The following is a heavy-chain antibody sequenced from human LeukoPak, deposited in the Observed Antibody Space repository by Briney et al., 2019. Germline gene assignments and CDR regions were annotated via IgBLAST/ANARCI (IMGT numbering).Heavy chain of an antibody. J-gene: IGHJ6*03. CDR3: AKGRGTTQGYYYYYMDV. Sequence: GGSLRLSCAASGFTFSSYGMHWVRQAPGKGLEWVAFIRYDGSNEYYADSVKGRFTISRDNSKNTLYLQMNSLRAEDTAVYYCAKGRGTTQGYYYYYMDVWGKGTTVTVSS. CDR2: IRYDGSNE. CDR1: GFTFSSYG. D-gene: IGHD1-7*01. V-gene: IGHV3-30*02.